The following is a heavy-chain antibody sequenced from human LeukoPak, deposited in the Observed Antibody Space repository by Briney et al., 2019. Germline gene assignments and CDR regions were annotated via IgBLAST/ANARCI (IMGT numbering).Heavy chain of an antibody. V-gene: IGHV1-69*01. J-gene: IGHJ6*02. Sequence: SVKVSCKASGGTFSSYAISWVRQAPGQGLEWMGGIVPIFGTANYAQKFQGRVTITADESTSTAYMELSSLRSEDTAVYYCATLVSYYDSSGYYYGRYGMDVWGQGTTVTVSS. CDR3: ATLVSYYDSSGYYYGRYGMDV. CDR1: GGTFSSYA. CDR2: IVPIFGTA. D-gene: IGHD3-22*01.